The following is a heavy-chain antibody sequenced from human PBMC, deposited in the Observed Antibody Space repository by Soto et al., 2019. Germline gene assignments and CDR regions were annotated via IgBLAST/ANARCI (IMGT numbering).Heavy chain of an antibody. CDR1: GFTFSSYG. D-gene: IGHD6-19*01. V-gene: IGHV3-23*01. Sequence: GGSLRLSCAASGFTFSSYGMSWVRQAPGKGLEWVSVISASGGSTYYADSVKGRFTISRDDSKNTLYLQMNSLTAEDTAVYYCAKPQWPNDAFDIWGQGTMVTVSS. CDR2: ISASGGST. J-gene: IGHJ3*02. CDR3: AKPQWPNDAFDI.